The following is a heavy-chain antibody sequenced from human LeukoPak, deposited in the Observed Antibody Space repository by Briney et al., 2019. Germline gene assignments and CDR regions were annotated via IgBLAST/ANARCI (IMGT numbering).Heavy chain of an antibody. V-gene: IGHV1-8*01. D-gene: IGHD6-13*01. CDR1: GYTFTSCD. CDR3: ARTPGYSSSLRNAFDI. CDR2: MNPNSGNT. J-gene: IGHJ3*02. Sequence: ASVKVSCKASGYTFTSCDINWVRQATGQGLEWMGWMNPNSGNTGYAQKFQGRVTMTRNTSISTAYMELSSLRSEDTAVCYCARTPGYSSSLRNAFDIWGQGTMVTVSS.